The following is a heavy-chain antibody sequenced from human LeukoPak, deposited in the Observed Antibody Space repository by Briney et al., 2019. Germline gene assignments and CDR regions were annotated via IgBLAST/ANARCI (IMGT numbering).Heavy chain of an antibody. V-gene: IGHV3-30*03. Sequence: GGSLRLSCAASGFTFSSYGMHWVRQAPGKGLEWVAVISYDGSNKYYADSVKGRFTISRDNSKNTLYLQMNSLRAEDTAVYYCAVLSACWGQGTLVTVSS. J-gene: IGHJ4*02. CDR2: ISYDGSNK. CDR3: AVLSAC. CDR1: GFTFSSYG. D-gene: IGHD3-16*01.